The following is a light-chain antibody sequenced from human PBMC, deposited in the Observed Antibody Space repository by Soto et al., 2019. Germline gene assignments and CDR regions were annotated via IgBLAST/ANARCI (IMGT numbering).Light chain of an antibody. CDR3: QQYNNWPPIT. V-gene: IGKV3-15*01. CDR1: QSVNSD. J-gene: IGKJ5*01. Sequence: EMVMTQSPAALSVSPGGRASLACGASQSVNSDLAWYQQKPGQAPRLLIYAASTRATGIPPKFSGSGSGTEFTLTISSLQSEDFAVYYCQQYNNWPPITFGQGTRLEI. CDR2: AAS.